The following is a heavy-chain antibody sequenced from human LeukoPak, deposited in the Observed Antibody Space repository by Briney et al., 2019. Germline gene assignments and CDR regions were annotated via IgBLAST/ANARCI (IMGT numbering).Heavy chain of an antibody. D-gene: IGHD3-3*01. CDR2: IIPIFGTS. CDR3: ARGNDLIFGVVIFDY. J-gene: IGHJ4*02. CDR1: GGTFSSYA. Sequence: GASVKVSCKASGGTFSSYAISWVRQAPGQGLEWMGGIIPIFGTSNYAQKFQGRVTITADKSTSTAYMELSSLRSEDTAVYYCARGNDLIFGVVIFDYWGQGTLVTVSS. V-gene: IGHV1-69*06.